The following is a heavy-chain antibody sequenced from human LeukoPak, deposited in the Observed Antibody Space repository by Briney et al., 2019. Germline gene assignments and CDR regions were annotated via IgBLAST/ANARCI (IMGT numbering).Heavy chain of an antibody. V-gene: IGHV1-69*05. J-gene: IGHJ5*02. D-gene: IGHD3-10*01. CDR1: GGTFSSYA. CDR3: ARGRGSRPTNWFDP. CDR2: IIPIFGTA. Sequence: SVKVSCKASGGTFSSYAISWVRQAPGQGLEWMGGIIPIFGTANYAQKFQGRVTITRNTSISTAYMELSSLRSEDTAVYYCARGRGSRPTNWFDPWGQGTLVTVSS.